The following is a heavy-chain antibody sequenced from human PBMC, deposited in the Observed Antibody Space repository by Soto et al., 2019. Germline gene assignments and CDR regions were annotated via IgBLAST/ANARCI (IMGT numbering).Heavy chain of an antibody. CDR3: ARGHYYYAMDV. J-gene: IGHJ6*02. CDR2: ISHGGSP. Sequence: SEPQSLTCAISGGSVSSGVFSWNWIRQSPGQGLEWIGYISHGGSPHYTPSLESRVTISVDRSTNVISLNLTSVTPADTAVYFCARGHYYYAMDVWGQGTTVTVS. CDR1: GGSVSSGVFS. V-gene: IGHV4-30-2*06.